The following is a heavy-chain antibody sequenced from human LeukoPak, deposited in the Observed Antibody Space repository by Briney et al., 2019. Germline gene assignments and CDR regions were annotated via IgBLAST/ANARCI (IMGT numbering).Heavy chain of an antibody. V-gene: IGHV3-74*01. CDR3: ARRGPETVATIDY. J-gene: IGHJ4*02. CDR1: GFTFSNYW. CDR2: INGDGSIT. Sequence: PGGSLRLSCAASGFTFSNYWMHWVRQGPGKGLVWVSRINGDGSITAYADSVKGRFTISGDSATNTLYLQMNSLRPGDTGVYYRARRGPETVATIDYWGQGTPVTVSS. D-gene: IGHD5-12*01.